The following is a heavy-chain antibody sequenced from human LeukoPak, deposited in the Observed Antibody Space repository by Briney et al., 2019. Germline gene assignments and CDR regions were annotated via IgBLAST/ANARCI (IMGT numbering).Heavy chain of an antibody. J-gene: IGHJ4*02. D-gene: IGHD2-15*01. Sequence: TGGSLRLSCAASGFTFSSYGMSWVRQAAGKGLEWVSAISGSGGSTYYADSVKGRFTISRDNAKNLLYLQMNSLRAEDTAVYYCARGWYYFDYWGQGTLVTVSS. CDR2: ISGSGGST. CDR3: ARGWYYFDY. CDR1: GFTFSSYG. V-gene: IGHV3-23*01.